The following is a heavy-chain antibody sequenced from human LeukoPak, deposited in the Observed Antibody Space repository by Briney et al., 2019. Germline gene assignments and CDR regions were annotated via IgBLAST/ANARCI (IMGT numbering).Heavy chain of an antibody. Sequence: GGSLRLSCAASGFTFSSYSMNWVRQAPGKGLEWVSSISSSSYIYYADSAKGRFTISRDNAKNSLYLQMNSLRAEDTAAYYCARDVEKLDYWGQGTLVTVSS. V-gene: IGHV3-21*01. CDR1: GFTFSSYS. D-gene: IGHD5-24*01. CDR2: ISSSSYI. J-gene: IGHJ4*02. CDR3: ARDVEKLDY.